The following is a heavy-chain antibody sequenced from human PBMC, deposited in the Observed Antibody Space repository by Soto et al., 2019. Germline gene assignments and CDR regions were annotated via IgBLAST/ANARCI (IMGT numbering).Heavy chain of an antibody. CDR1: GYTFTGYY. D-gene: IGHD2-15*01. CDR2: INPNSGGT. J-gene: IGHJ6*02. CDR3: ARETGVVVAATVRYGMDV. V-gene: IGHV1-2*02. Sequence: GASVKVSCKASGYTFTGYYMHWVRQAPGQGLEWVGWINPNSGGTNYAQKFQGRVTMTRDTSISTAYMELSRLRSDDTAVYYCARETGVVVAATVRYGMDVWGQGTTVTVSS.